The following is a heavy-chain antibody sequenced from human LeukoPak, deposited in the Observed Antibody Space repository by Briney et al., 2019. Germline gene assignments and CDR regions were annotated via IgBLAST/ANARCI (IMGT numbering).Heavy chain of an antibody. CDR3: ARLAPRYCSGGSCYHQGYFQH. Sequence: SETLSLTCTVSGGSISSYYWSWIRQPPGKGLEWIGYINYSGSTKYNPSLKSRVTISVDTSKNQFSLKLSSVTAADTAVYYCARLAPRYCSGGSCYHQGYFQHWGQGTLVTVSS. CDR1: GGSISSYY. D-gene: IGHD2-15*01. CDR2: INYSGST. J-gene: IGHJ1*01. V-gene: IGHV4-59*08.